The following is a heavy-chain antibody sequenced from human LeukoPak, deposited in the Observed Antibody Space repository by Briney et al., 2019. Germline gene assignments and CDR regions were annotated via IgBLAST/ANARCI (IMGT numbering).Heavy chain of an antibody. J-gene: IGHJ6*03. V-gene: IGHV3-21*01. CDR2: ISSSSSYI. Sequence: GGSPRLSCAASGFTFSSYSMNWVRQAPGKGLEWVSSISSSSSYIYYADSVKGRFTISRDNAKNSLCLQMNSLRAEDTAVYYCARVLYGANYYYYMDVWGKGTTVTVSS. CDR1: GFTFSSYS. D-gene: IGHD4-17*01. CDR3: ARVLYGANYYYYMDV.